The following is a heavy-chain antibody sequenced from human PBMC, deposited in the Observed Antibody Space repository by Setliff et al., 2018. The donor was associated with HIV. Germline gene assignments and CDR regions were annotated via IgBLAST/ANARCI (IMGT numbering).Heavy chain of an antibody. CDR1: GGSVNDFY. CDR3: ATLDHSCGNFLAY. Sequence: SETLSLTCTVSGGSVNDFYCNWIRQPPGKGPEWIGYIHSSGSTIYNPSLKSRLTISLDTSKEQFSLELSSATAADTAAYYCATLDHSCGNFLAYWGQGSLVTVSS. D-gene: IGHD5-18*01. CDR2: IHSSGST. V-gene: IGHV4-4*09. J-gene: IGHJ4*02.